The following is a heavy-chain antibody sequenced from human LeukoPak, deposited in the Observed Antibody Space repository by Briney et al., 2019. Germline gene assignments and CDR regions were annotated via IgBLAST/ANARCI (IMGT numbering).Heavy chain of an antibody. V-gene: IGHV3-7*01. CDR1: GFTFSSYW. J-gene: IGHJ4*02. Sequence: GGSLRLSCAASGFTFSSYWMSWVRSAPGKGLEWVANIKQDGSEKYYVDSVKGRFTISRDNAKNSLYLQMNSLRAEDTAVYYCARVMYSSGWSFDYWGQGTLVTVSS. D-gene: IGHD6-19*01. CDR3: ARVMYSSGWSFDY. CDR2: IKQDGSEK.